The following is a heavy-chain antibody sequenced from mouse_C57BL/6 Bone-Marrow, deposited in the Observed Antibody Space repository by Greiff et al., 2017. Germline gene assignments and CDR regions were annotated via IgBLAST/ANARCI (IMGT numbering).Heavy chain of an antibody. CDR2: ISDGGSYT. J-gene: IGHJ3*01. CDR3: ARDRGVLFAY. Sequence: EVMLVESGGGLVKPGGSLKLSCAASGFTFSSSAMSWVRQTPEKRLEWVATISDGGSYTDYPDNVKGRFTISRDNAKNNQHLQMSHLKSEDTAMYYCARDRGVLFAYWGQGTLVTVSA. V-gene: IGHV5-4*01. CDR1: GFTFSSSA.